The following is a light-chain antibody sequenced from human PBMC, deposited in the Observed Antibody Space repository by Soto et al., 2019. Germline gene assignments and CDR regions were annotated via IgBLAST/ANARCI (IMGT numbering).Light chain of an antibody. CDR2: SNN. CDR1: SSNIGSNT. V-gene: IGLV1-44*01. CDR3: AAWDDSMIGVV. Sequence: VLTQPPSASWTPGQRVTISCSGSSSNIGSNTVNWYQQLPGTAPKLLIYSNNQRPSGVADRFSDSKSGTSASLAISGLQSEDEADYYCAAWDDSMIGVVFGGGTKGTVL. J-gene: IGLJ2*01.